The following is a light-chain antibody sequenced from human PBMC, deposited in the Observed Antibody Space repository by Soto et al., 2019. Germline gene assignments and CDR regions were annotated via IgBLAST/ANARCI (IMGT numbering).Light chain of an antibody. Sequence: IHIPQPPSSLASSVDTRVTIICRASQSVSTRLAWYQQKPGKAPKLLIYAASSLQSGVPSRFSGSGSGTDFTLTINSLQPEDFATYYCPQSYSAPRTFGQGTKVDIK. CDR3: PQSYSAPRT. V-gene: IGKV1-39*01. CDR1: QSVSTR. CDR2: AAS. J-gene: IGKJ1*01.